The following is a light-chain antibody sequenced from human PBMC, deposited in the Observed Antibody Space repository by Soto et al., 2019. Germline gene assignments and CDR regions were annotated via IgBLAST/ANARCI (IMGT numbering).Light chain of an antibody. CDR1: SSEVGGYNY. CDR3: CSFTTSSTYV. J-gene: IGLJ1*01. V-gene: IGLV2-14*01. CDR2: DVT. Sequence: QSVLTPPASVSGAPGQSITISCTGTSSEVGGYNYVSWYQQYPGKAPKVMIYDVTNRPSGVSNRFSGSRSGNTASLTISGLQAEDEADYYCCSFTTSSTYVFGTGTKVTVL.